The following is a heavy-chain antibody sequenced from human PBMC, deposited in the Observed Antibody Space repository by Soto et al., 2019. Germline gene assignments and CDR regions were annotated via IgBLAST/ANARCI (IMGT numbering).Heavy chain of an antibody. D-gene: IGHD1-26*01. CDR3: ARGSRGSYYLYYYYGMDG. V-gene: IGHV3-48*03. J-gene: IGHJ6*02. CDR2: ISSSGSTI. CDR1: GFTFSSYE. Sequence: SLSLSCAASGFTFSSYEMHWVRQAPGQGLEWVSYISSSGSTIYYAEAVKGRFTISRDNAKNSLYLQMNGLRAEYTAVYYCARGSRGSYYLYYYYGMDGWGQGTTVAVSS.